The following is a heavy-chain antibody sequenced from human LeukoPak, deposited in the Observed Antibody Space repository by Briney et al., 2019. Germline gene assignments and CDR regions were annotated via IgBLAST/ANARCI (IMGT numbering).Heavy chain of an antibody. J-gene: IGHJ4*02. D-gene: IGHD6-19*01. CDR3: AKDARFQYSSGWYEDY. V-gene: IGHV3-30-3*01. Sequence: GGSLRLSCAASGFTFSSYAMHWVRQAPGKGLEWVAVISYDGSNKYYADSVKGRFTISRDNSKNTLYLQMNSLRAEDTAVYYCAKDARFQYSSGWYEDYWGQGTLVTVSS. CDR1: GFTFSSYA. CDR2: ISYDGSNK.